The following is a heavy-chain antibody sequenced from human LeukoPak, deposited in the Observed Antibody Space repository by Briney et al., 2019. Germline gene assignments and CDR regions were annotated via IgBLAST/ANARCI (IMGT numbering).Heavy chain of an antibody. D-gene: IGHD3-22*01. CDR1: GFTFSTYC. J-gene: IGHJ1*01. CDR3: ARAPSEIGGYYPEYFRH. CDR2: IKSDGST. V-gene: IGHV3-74*01. Sequence: GGSLRLSCAASGFTFSTYCMHWLRQAPGKGLVWVSRIKSDGSTNYADSVKGRFTISRDNAKNTVSLQMNSLRAEDTGVYYCARAPSEIGGYYPEYFRHWGQGTLVTVSS.